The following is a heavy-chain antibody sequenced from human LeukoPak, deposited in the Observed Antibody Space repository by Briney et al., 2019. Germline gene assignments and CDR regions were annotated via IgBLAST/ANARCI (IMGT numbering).Heavy chain of an antibody. CDR2: INPNSGGT. V-gene: IGHV1-2*02. D-gene: IGHD3-10*01. J-gene: IGHJ4*02. Sequence: ASVKVSSKASGYTFTVYYMHWVRPAPGQGLEWMGWINPNSGGTNYAQKFQGRVTMTRDTSISTAYMELNRLRSDDAAVYYCARDRDYGSGIFDYWGQGTLVTVSS. CDR1: GYTFTVYY. CDR3: ARDRDYGSGIFDY.